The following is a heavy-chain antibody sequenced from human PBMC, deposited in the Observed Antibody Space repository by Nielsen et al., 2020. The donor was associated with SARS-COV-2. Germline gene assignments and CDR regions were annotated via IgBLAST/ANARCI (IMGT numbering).Heavy chain of an antibody. Sequence: SETLSLTCTVSGGSISSSSYYWGWIRQPPGKGLEWIGSIYYSGSTYYNPSLKSRVTISVDTSKNQFSLKLSSVTAADTAVYYCARAQVDTAMVNLPYLDYWCQVTLVTVSS. CDR2: IYYSGST. J-gene: IGHJ4*02. V-gene: IGHV4-39*07. CDR3: ARAQVDTAMVNLPYLDY. CDR1: GGSISSSSYY. D-gene: IGHD5-18*01.